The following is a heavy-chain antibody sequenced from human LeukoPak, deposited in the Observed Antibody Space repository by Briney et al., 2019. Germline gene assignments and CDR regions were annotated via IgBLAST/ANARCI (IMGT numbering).Heavy chain of an antibody. CDR1: GYTFTSYY. Sequence: ASVKVSCKASGYTFTSYYMHWVRQAPGQGLEWMGIINPSGGSTSYAQKFRGRVTMTRDTSTSTVYMELSSLRSEDTAVYYCARSGYCTNGVCYLYYFDYWGQGTLVTVSS. D-gene: IGHD2-8*01. J-gene: IGHJ4*02. V-gene: IGHV1-46*01. CDR3: ARSGYCTNGVCYLYYFDY. CDR2: INPSGGST.